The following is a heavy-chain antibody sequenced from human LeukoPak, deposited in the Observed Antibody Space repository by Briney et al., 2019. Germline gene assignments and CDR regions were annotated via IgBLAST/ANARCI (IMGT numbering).Heavy chain of an antibody. CDR2: IYYSGST. V-gene: IGHV4-39*01. CDR1: GGSISSSSYY. J-gene: IGHJ3*02. D-gene: IGHD2-21*02. CDR3: ARRAVVVVTARDAFDI. Sequence: PSETLSLTCTVSGGSISSSSYYWGWIRQPPGKGLEWIGSIYYSGSTYYNPSLKSRVTISVDTSKNQFSLKLSSVTAADTAVYYCARRAVVVVTARDAFDIWGQGTMVTVSS.